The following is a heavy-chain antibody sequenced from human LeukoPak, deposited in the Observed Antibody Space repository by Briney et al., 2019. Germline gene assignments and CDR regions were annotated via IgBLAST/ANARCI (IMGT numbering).Heavy chain of an antibody. CDR1: GYSFTSYW. Sequence: GESLKISCKGSGYSFTSYWIGWVRQMPGKGLEWMGIIYPGDSDTRYSPSFQGQVTISADKSISTAYLQWSSPKASDTAMYYCARLGPNYDFWSGHSQRPFDYWGQGTLVTVSA. D-gene: IGHD3-3*01. CDR3: ARLGPNYDFWSGHSQRPFDY. V-gene: IGHV5-51*01. J-gene: IGHJ4*02. CDR2: IYPGDSDT.